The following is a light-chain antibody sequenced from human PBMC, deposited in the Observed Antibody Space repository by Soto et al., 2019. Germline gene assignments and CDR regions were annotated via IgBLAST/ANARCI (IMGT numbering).Light chain of an antibody. V-gene: IGKV1-5*03. Sequence: DIQMTQSPSTMSASVGDRVTITCRASQSIDSWLAWYQQKPGKAPKFLMYKASNLESGVPSRFSGSGSETESTLTISSLQPDDFAIYYCQHYKSYPWTFGQGTKVELK. CDR2: KAS. CDR1: QSIDSW. J-gene: IGKJ1*01. CDR3: QHYKSYPWT.